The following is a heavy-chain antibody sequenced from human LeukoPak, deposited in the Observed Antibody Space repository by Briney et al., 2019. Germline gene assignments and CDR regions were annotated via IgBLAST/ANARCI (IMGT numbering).Heavy chain of an antibody. CDR1: GFPFRTYV. V-gene: IGHV3-23*01. CDR3: ARELVSLGTLYFEL. D-gene: IGHD7-27*01. Sequence: PGGSLRLSCQASGFPFRTYVMNWVRQAPGKGLEWVSGITGSSTWTYYADSVRGRFTISRDNSKNTLHLQMDNLTADDTAIYYCARELVSLGTLYFELQGPVALVTVSS. J-gene: IGHJ2*01. CDR2: ITGSSTWT.